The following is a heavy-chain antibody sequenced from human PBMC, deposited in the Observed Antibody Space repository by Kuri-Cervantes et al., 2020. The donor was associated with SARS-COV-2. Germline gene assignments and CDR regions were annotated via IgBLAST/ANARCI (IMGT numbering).Heavy chain of an antibody. D-gene: IGHD2-8*01. Sequence: SVKVSCKASGGTFSSYAISWVRQAPGQGLEWMGGIIPIFGTANYAQKFQGRVTITTDESTSTAYMELSSLRSEDTAVYYCARSYQGSVLMVYNYYYMDVWGKGTTVTVSS. CDR2: IIPIFGTA. CDR3: ARSYQGSVLMVYNYYYMDV. V-gene: IGHV1-69*05. CDR1: GGTFSSYA. J-gene: IGHJ6*03.